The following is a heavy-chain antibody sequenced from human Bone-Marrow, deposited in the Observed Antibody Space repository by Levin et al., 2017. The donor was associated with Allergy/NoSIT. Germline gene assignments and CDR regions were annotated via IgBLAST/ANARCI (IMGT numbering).Heavy chain of an antibody. CDR3: ARVRGGYERTFDY. CDR2: IYYSGST. V-gene: IGHV4-31*03. D-gene: IGHD5-12*01. CDR1: GGSISSGGYY. J-gene: IGHJ4*02. Sequence: SQTLSLTCTVSGGSISSGGYYWSWIRQHPGKGLEWIGYIYYSGSTYYNPSLKSRVTISVDTSKNQFSLKLSSVTAADTAVYYCARVRGGYERTFDYWGQGTLVTVSS.